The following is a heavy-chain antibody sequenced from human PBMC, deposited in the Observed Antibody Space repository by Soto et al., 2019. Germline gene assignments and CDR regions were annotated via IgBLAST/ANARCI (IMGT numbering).Heavy chain of an antibody. CDR2: VYYTGST. CDR1: AGSISSGDSY. D-gene: IGHD6-25*01. J-gene: IGHJ3*02. V-gene: IGHV4-30-4*01. Sequence: QVQLQESGPGLVKPSQTLSLTCPVSAGSISSGDSYWSWIRQPPGKGLEWIGYVYYTGSTDYNSSLKSRLSISVDTSKNQCSLNLRSVTAADTAVYYWAREQTNSSGFGHFDIWGQGTKVTVSS. CDR3: AREQTNSSGFGHFDI.